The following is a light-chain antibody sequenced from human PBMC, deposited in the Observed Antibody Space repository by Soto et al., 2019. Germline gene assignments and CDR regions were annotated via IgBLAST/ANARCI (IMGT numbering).Light chain of an antibody. CDR1: QSISIW. Sequence: DIQVTQSPSTVSSSVGDRVTITCRASQSISIWLAWYQQKPGKAPKILIYAASTLQSGVPSRFSGSGSGTDFTLTISCLQSEDFATYYCQQYYSYPITFGQGTRLEI. V-gene: IGKV1-5*01. CDR2: AAS. J-gene: IGKJ5*01. CDR3: QQYYSYPIT.